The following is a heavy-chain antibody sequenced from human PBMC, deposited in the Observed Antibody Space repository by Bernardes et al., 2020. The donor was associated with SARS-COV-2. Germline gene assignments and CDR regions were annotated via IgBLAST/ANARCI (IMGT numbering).Heavy chain of an antibody. CDR2: ISGSGDAT. Sequence: GGSLRLSCAASGFTFSSYAMSWVRQAPGKGLEWVSTISGSGDATYYADSVKGRFTISSDNSKNTLYLQMNSLRAEDTAVYYCAKDYSVIGQAVYYYGLDVWGQGTTVTVSS. D-gene: IGHD4-4*01. CDR3: AKDYSVIGQAVYYYGLDV. CDR1: GFTFSSYA. J-gene: IGHJ6*02. V-gene: IGHV3-23*01.